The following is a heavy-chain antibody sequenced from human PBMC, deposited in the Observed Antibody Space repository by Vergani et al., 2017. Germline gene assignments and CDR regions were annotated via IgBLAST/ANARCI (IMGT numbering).Heavy chain of an antibody. Sequence: QVQLVQSGAEVKKPGASVKVSCKASGYTFTSYYMHWVRQAPGQGLEWMGIINPSGGSTSYAQKFQGRVTMTRDTSTSTVYMELSSLRSEDTAVYYCARDVRECLEWLLPNYYYYGMDVWGQGTTVTVSS. CDR1: GYTFTSYY. D-gene: IGHD3-3*01. CDR3: ARDVRECLEWLLPNYYYYGMDV. CDR2: INPSGGST. J-gene: IGHJ6*02. V-gene: IGHV1-46*03.